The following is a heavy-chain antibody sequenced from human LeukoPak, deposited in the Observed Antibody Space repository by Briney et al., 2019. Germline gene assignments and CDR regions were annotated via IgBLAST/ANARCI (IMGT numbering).Heavy chain of an antibody. V-gene: IGHV4-61*08. Sequence: PSETLSPTCTVSGGSVGSAGYYWSWIRQPPGGGLEWIGYIYYIRNTNYNPSLKSRVTMSLGPSKNQFSLKLNSVTAADTAVYYCARTQSQSGSYRYYFGYWGQGTLVTVSS. D-gene: IGHD1-26*01. CDR1: GGSVGSAGYY. J-gene: IGHJ4*02. CDR3: ARTQSQSGSYRYYFGY. CDR2: IYYIRNT.